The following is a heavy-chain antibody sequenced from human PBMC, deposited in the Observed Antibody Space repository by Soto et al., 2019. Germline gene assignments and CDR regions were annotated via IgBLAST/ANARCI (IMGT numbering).Heavy chain of an antibody. D-gene: IGHD1-26*01. CDR2: IHPNSGVT. J-gene: IGHJ4*02. V-gene: IGHV1-2*02. Sequence: ASVKVSCKASGYTFTSSNINWVRQATGQGLEWMGWIHPNSGVTKFPQKFQGRVIMTRDTSISTVYMELSRLTSDDTAVYYCARDSGSYYYFDYWGQGTLVTVSS. CDR1: GYTFTSSN. CDR3: ARDSGSYYYFDY.